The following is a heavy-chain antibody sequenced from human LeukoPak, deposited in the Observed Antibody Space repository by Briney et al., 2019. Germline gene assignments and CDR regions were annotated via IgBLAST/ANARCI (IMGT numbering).Heavy chain of an antibody. J-gene: IGHJ3*02. Sequence: SETLSLTCTVSGGSISGYYWSWIRQPPGKALEWIGYIYSGSTDYNPSLKSRVTISMDTSKNQFSLNLSSLTAADTAVYYCARYRAFDIWGQGTLVTVSS. V-gene: IGHV4-59*01. CDR2: IYSGST. CDR3: ARYRAFDI. CDR1: GGSISGYY.